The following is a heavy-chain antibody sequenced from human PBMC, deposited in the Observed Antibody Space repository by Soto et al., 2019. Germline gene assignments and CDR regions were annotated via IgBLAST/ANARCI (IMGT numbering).Heavy chain of an antibody. CDR1: GGTFSSYR. CDR3: ATDSGAKLSSS. J-gene: IGHJ4*02. D-gene: IGHD6-13*01. Sequence: SVKVSCKASGGTFSSYRINWVRPSPGQGLEWVGGLVPIYRTADYAQKLQGRVTITADESSRTAYLEMRSLKSQDTAVYYGATDSGAKLSSSWGQGTLVTVSS. V-gene: IGHV1-69*13. CDR2: LVPIYRTA.